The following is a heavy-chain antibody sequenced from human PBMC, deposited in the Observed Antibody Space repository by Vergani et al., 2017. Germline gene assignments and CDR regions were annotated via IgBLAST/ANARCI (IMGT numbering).Heavy chain of an antibody. Sequence: QVQLVQSGAEVKKPGSSVKVSCKASGGTFSSYAISWVRQAPGQGLEWMGGIIPNCGTANYAQKFQGSVTITADESTSTAYMELSSLRSEDTAVYYWASPRLDYSGNSGLYYWGQGTLVTVSS. CDR1: GGTFSSYA. V-gene: IGHV1-69*01. CDR3: ASPRLDYSGNSGLYY. CDR2: IIPNCGTA. J-gene: IGHJ4*01. D-gene: IGHD4-23*01.